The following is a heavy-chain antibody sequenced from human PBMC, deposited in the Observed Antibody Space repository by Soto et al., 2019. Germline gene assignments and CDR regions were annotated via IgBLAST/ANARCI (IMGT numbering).Heavy chain of an antibody. D-gene: IGHD1-26*01. CDR2: ISGNGGST. CDR1: GFTFSNYP. CDR3: VKAPLKYGGSYYDY. V-gene: IGHV3-64D*08. Sequence: VQLVESGGGLVQPGGSLRLSCSASGFTFSNYPMHWVRQGPGKGLEFVSVISGNGGSTYYADSVKGRFTISRDNSKSSLALQMSSLRPEDTAVYYCVKAPLKYGGSYYDYWGQGALVIVSS. J-gene: IGHJ4*02.